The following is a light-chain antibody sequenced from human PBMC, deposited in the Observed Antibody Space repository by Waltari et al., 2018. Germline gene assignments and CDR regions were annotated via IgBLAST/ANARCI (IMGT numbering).Light chain of an antibody. CDR1: SNDIGAYDF. CDR2: DVY. J-gene: IGLJ2*01. CDR3: SSFTTSKTRV. Sequence: QSALIQPASLSASPGQSITISCTGTSNDIGAYDFVSWHQQHPGKVPKLIIYDVYIRPSVISKRFSGSKSGNTASLTLSRLQAEDESDYYCSSFTTSKTRVFGGGTRVTVL. V-gene: IGLV2-14*03.